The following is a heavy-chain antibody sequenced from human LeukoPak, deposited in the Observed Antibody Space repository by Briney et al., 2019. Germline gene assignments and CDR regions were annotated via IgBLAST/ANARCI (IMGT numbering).Heavy chain of an antibody. CDR1: GFSVSNKY. V-gene: IGHV3-53*01. D-gene: IGHD6-19*01. J-gene: IGHJ4*02. CDR3: AGGQMFTSGGFDD. Sequence: GGSLRLSRAASGFSVSNKYMSWVRQAPGKGLEWVSVIYTGGDTYYADSVRGRFTISRDNSKNTVNLQMNSLRAEDTALYYCAGGQMFTSGGFDDWGQGTLVTVSS. CDR2: IYTGGDT.